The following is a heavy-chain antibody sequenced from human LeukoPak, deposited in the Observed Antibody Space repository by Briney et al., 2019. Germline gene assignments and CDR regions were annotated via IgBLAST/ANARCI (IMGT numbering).Heavy chain of an antibody. V-gene: IGHV3-7*03. CDR2: IKQDGSEK. CDR3: ARLWEQWLVLDC. CDR1: GFTFSSYW. D-gene: IGHD6-19*01. Sequence: GGSLRLSCAASGFTFSSYWMSWVRQAPGKGLEWVANIKQDGSEKYYVESVKGRFTISRDKAKKTGYLQMKRLRAQDTAVYYCARLWEQWLVLDCWGEGSLVTVSS. J-gene: IGHJ4*02.